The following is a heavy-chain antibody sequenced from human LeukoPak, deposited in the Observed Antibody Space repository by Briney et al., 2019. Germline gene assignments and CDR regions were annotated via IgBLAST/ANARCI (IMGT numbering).Heavy chain of an antibody. V-gene: IGHV4-39*01. CDR1: GGSISSSTYY. Sequence: PSETLSLTCTVSGGSISSSTYYWGWIRQPPGKGLEWIGTISYSGSTYYNPSLRSRVTISVDTSKNQFSLKLSSVTAADTAVYYCARFYGDKKIYYYYYMDVWGKGTTVTISS. CDR3: ARFYGDKKIYYYYYMDV. D-gene: IGHD4-17*01. J-gene: IGHJ6*03. CDR2: ISYSGST.